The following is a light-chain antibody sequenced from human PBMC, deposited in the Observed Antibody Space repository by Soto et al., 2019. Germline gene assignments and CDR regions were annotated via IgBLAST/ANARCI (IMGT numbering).Light chain of an antibody. Sequence: QSVLTQPPSASGTHGQRVTISCSGSSSNIGSNTVNWYQQLPGTAPKLLIYGNNQRPSGVPDRFSGSKSGTSASLAISGLQSEDEADYYCVAWDDSLNGYVFGTGTKVTVL. CDR2: GNN. CDR1: SSNIGSNT. J-gene: IGLJ1*01. V-gene: IGLV1-44*01. CDR3: VAWDDSLNGYV.